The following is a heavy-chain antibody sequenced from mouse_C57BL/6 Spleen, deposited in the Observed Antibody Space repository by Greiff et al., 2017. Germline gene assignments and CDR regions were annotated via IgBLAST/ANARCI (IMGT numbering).Heavy chain of an antibody. Sequence: VKLMESGPGLVQPSQSLSITCTVSGFSLTSYGVHWVRQSPGKGLEWLGVIWRGGSTDYNAAFMSRLRMTKDNSKIQVFFKMNSLQADDTAIYYCAKEVIYYDYDTYAMDYWGQGTSVTVSS. CDR2: IWRGGST. J-gene: IGHJ4*01. V-gene: IGHV2-5*01. CDR3: AKEVIYYDYDTYAMDY. CDR1: GFSLTSYG. D-gene: IGHD2-4*01.